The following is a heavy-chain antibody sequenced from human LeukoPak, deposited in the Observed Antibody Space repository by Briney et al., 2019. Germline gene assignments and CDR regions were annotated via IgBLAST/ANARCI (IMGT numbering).Heavy chain of an antibody. CDR1: GFTFNFYA. V-gene: IGHV3-23*01. CDR3: ATPHTGPGGGTNYPPHY. Sequence: PGGSLRLSCAASGFTFNFYALSWVRQAPGKGLEWVSRISASGGSTYYSDSVKGRFTISRDNSKNTLFLQMNSLTAEDTALYYCATPHTGPGGGTNYPPHYWGQGTLVTVSS. CDR2: ISASGGST. D-gene: IGHD3-10*01. J-gene: IGHJ4*02.